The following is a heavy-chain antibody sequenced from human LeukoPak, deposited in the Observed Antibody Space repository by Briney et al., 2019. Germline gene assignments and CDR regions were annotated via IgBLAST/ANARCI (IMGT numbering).Heavy chain of an antibody. J-gene: IGHJ6*02. V-gene: IGHV5-51*01. CDR2: IYPGDSDT. D-gene: IGHD4-17*01. CDR1: EYSFTSYW. Sequence: GESLKISCKGSEYSFTSYWIAWVRQMPGKGLEWMGIIYPGDSDTRYGPSFQGQVTISADKSISTAYLQWSSLKASDTAMYYCARCFYGDYCYYGMDVWGQGTTVTVSS. CDR3: ARCFYGDYCYYGMDV.